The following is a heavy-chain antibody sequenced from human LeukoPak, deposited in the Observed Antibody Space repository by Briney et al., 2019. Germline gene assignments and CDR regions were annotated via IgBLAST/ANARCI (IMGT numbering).Heavy chain of an antibody. D-gene: IGHD3-10*01. Sequence: GGSLRLSCAASGFTFSNYGIHWVRQAPGKGLEWVGFIRNDGSDKYYADSLKGRFTTSRDNSKNTLYLQMHSLRPDDTAVYFCVKSEGLWLMDVDSWGQGTLVTVSS. CDR1: GFTFSNYG. CDR3: VKSEGLWLMDVDS. J-gene: IGHJ4*02. V-gene: IGHV3-30*02. CDR2: IRNDGSDK.